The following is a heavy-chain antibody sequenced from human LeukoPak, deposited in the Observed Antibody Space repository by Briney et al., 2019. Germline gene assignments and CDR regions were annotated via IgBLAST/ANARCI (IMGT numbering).Heavy chain of an antibody. CDR1: GFTFSGSA. D-gene: IGHD6-19*01. V-gene: IGHV3-73*01. J-gene: IGHJ4*02. CDR3: TRHWSDSSGWYPQSPDFDY. Sequence: GGSLRLSCAASGFTFSGSAMHWVRQASGKGLEWVGRIRSKANSYATAYAASVKGRFTISRDDSKNTAYLQMNSLKTEDTAVCYCTRHWSDSSGWYPQSPDFDYWGQGTLVTVSS. CDR2: IRSKANSYAT.